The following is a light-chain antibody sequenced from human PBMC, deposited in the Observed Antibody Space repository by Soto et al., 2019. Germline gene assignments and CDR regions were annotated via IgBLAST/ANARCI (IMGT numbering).Light chain of an antibody. CDR1: QRLPSRS. CDR2: GAS. J-gene: IGKJ4*01. Sequence: EIVLTQSPGTLSLSPGESATLSCRASQRLPSRSLAWFQKKPGQPPRLLIFGASSRATDIPDRFRGSGSGTDFTLTISRLEPEDFAVYYCHQHGSLPLTFGGGTKVEIK. CDR3: HQHGSLPLT. V-gene: IGKV3-20*01.